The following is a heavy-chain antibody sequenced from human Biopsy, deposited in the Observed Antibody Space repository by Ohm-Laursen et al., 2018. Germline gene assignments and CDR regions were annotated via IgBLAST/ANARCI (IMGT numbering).Heavy chain of an antibody. J-gene: IGHJ4*02. D-gene: IGHD3-22*01. CDR1: GFTFSRHG. CDR3: ARDAEEFDSSGPRFDY. V-gene: IGHV3-33*01. Sequence: SLRLSCAASGFTFSRHGMHWVRQAPGKGLEGVAVIWSDGNNKYYADSVKGRFTISRDTSRNTLYMQMNSLRVEDTALYYCARDAEEFDSSGPRFDYWGQGTLVTVSS. CDR2: IWSDGNNK.